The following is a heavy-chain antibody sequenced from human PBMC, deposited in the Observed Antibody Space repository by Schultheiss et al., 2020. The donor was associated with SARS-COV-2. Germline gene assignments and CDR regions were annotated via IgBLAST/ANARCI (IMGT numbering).Heavy chain of an antibody. CDR2: IYTSGST. V-gene: IGHV4-61*02. D-gene: IGHD3-16*01. J-gene: IGHJ6*02. CDR3: ARHAYGGEAV. CDR1: GGSISSGSYY. Sequence: LSLTCTVSGGSISSGSYYWSWIRQPAGKGLEWIGRIYTSGSTNYNPSLKSRVTISVDTSKNQLSLELSSVTAADTAVYYCARHAYGGEAVWGQGTTVTVSS.